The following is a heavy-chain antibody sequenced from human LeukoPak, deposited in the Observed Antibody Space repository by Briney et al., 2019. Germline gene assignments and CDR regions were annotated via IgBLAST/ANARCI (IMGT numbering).Heavy chain of an antibody. D-gene: IGHD6-13*01. CDR3: ARGLVNLAAAGEETSDY. J-gene: IGHJ4*02. CDR2: INTSGGST. Sequence: GASVKVSCKASGYTFTSYYMHWVRQAPGQGLEWMGIINTSGGSTSYAQKFQGRVTMTRDTSTSTVYMELSSLSSEDTAVYYCARGLVNLAAAGEETSDYWGQGTLGTVSS. CDR1: GYTFTSYY. V-gene: IGHV1-46*01.